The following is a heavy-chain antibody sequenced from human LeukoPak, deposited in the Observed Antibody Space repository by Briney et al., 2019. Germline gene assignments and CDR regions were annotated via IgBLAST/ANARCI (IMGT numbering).Heavy chain of an antibody. CDR2: MNPNSGNT. D-gene: IGHD6-19*01. J-gene: IGHJ4*02. CDR1: GYTFTSCD. V-gene: IGHV1-8*01. Sequence: ASVKVSCKASGYTFTSCDINWVRQATGQGLEWMGWMNPNSGNTGYGQSFQGRITMTRHISIGTAYMELSNLTSGDTAIYYCTRGSSGRRDNWGQGTLVTVSA. CDR3: TRGSSGRRDN.